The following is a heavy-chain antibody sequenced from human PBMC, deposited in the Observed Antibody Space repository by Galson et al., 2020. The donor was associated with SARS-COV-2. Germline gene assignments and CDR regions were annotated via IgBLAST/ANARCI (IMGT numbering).Heavy chain of an antibody. J-gene: IGHJ3*02. CDR3: AREGYYDSSGYYQHDAFDI. CDR1: GGSINSYY. Sequence: SETLSLTCTVSGGSINSYYWSWIRQPPGKGLEWIGYIYYSGSTNYNPSLKSRVTISIDTSKNQLSLKLSSVTAADTAVYYCAREGYYDSSGYYQHDAFDIWGQGTMVTVSS. CDR2: IYYSGST. D-gene: IGHD3-22*01. V-gene: IGHV4-59*13.